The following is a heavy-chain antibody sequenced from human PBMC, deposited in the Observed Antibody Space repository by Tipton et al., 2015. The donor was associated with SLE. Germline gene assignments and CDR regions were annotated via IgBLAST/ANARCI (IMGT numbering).Heavy chain of an antibody. J-gene: IGHJ6*03. CDR2: ISYDGSNK. CDR1: GFTFSSYG. CDR3: AKDLSTIRRYCSGGSCFEGDYYYMDV. Sequence: RSLRLSCAASGFTFSSYGMHWVRQAPGKGLEWVAVISYDGSNKYYADSVKGRFTISRDNSKNTLYLQMNSLRAEDTAVYYCAKDLSTIRRYCSGGSCFEGDYYYMDVWGKGTTVTVSS. D-gene: IGHD2-15*01. V-gene: IGHV3-30*18.